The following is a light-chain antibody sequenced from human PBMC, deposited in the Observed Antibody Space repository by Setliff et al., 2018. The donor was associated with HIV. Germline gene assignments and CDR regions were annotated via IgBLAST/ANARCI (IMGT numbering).Light chain of an antibody. CDR2: KAS. J-gene: IGKJ1*01. Sequence: DIQMTQSPSTLSASVGDRVTITCRASQSISSWLAWYQQKPGKAPKLLIYKASSLESGVPSRFSGSGSGTEFILTISSLQPDDFATYYCQQYYIYSRTFGQGTKVDIK. V-gene: IGKV1-5*03. CDR3: QQYYIYSRT. CDR1: QSISSW.